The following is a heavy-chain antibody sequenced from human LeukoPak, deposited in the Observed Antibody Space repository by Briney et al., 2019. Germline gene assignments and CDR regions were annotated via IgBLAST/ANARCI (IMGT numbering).Heavy chain of an antibody. CDR3: AGPGGVVPAAWEYQFDY. J-gene: IGHJ4*02. CDR2: IYYSGST. CDR1: GGSVSSYY. Sequence: PSETLSLTCTVSGGSVSSYYWSWIRQPPGKGLEWIAYIYYSGSTDYNPSLKSRVTISLDTSKNQFSLKLRSVTAADTAVYYCAGPGGVVPAAWEYQFDYWGQGTLVTVSS. V-gene: IGHV4-59*08. D-gene: IGHD2-2*01.